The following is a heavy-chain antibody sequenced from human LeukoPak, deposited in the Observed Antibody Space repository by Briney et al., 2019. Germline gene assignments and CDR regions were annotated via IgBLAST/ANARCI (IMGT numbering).Heavy chain of an antibody. V-gene: IGHV3-64D*06. CDR3: VKGVLWFGESLYFDY. D-gene: IGHD3-10*01. J-gene: IGHJ4*02. CDR1: GFTFSSYA. Sequence: GGSLRLSCSASGFTFSSYAMHWVRQAPGKGLDYVSAISSYGGSTYYADSVKGRFTISRDNSKNTLYLQMSSLRPEDTAVYYCVKGVLWFGESLYFDYWGQGSLVTVSS. CDR2: ISSYGGST.